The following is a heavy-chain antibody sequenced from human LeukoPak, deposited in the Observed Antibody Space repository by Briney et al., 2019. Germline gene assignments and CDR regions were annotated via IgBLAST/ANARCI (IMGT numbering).Heavy chain of an antibody. CDR1: GGTFSSYA. J-gene: IGHJ1*01. D-gene: IGHD3-22*01. V-gene: IGHV1-69*04. Sequence: SVKVSCKASGGTFSSYAISWVRQAPGQGLEWMGRIIPIFGIANYAQKFQGRVTITADKSTSTAYMELGSLRSEDTAVYYCARGTVIVGDRPEYFQHWGQGTLVTVSS. CDR3: ARGTVIVGDRPEYFQH. CDR2: IIPIFGIA.